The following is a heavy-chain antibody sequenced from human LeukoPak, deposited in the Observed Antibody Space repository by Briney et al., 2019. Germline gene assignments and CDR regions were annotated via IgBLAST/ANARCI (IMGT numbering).Heavy chain of an antibody. CDR1: GGSFSSSSFY. Sequence: PSETLSLTCSVSGGSFSSSSFYWGWIRQPPGQGLEWIASVYESGSTYYNPSLKSRVTMSADTSKNQFSLRLNSVTAADTAVYYCARHGAYSYGYSVYWGQGTLVTVSS. CDR2: VYESGST. CDR3: ARHGAYSYGYSVY. V-gene: IGHV4-39*01. J-gene: IGHJ4*02. D-gene: IGHD5-18*01.